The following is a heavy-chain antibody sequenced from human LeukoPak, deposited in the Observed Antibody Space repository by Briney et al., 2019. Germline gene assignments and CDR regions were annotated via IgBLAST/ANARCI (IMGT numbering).Heavy chain of an antibody. J-gene: IGHJ6*03. Sequence: SETLSLTCTVSGGSISSYYWSWIRQPPGKGLEWIGNIYYSGSTNYDPSLKSRVTISVDTSKSQFSLKLSSVTAADTAVYYCARDRVGATLGYYYYMDVWGKGTTVTVSS. CDR1: GGSISSYY. D-gene: IGHD1-26*01. V-gene: IGHV4-59*01. CDR3: ARDRVGATLGYYYYMDV. CDR2: IYYSGST.